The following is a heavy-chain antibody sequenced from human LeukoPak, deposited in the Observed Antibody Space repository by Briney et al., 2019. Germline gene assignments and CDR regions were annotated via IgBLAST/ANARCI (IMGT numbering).Heavy chain of an antibody. J-gene: IGHJ4*02. V-gene: IGHV3-11*04. Sequence: GGSLRLSCAASGFSFSSYAMSWIRQAPGKGLEWVSYISSSGSTIYYGDSVKGRFTISRDNAKNSLYLQMNSLRAEDTAVYYCAREGYYDSSSYYGDCGQGTLVTVSS. D-gene: IGHD3-22*01. CDR1: GFSFSSYA. CDR2: ISSSGSTI. CDR3: AREGYYDSSSYYGD.